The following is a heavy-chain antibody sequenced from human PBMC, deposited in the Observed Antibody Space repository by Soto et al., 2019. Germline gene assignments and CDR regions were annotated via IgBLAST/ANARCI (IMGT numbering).Heavy chain of an antibody. D-gene: IGHD3-16*02. J-gene: IGHJ4*02. Sequence: QVQLVESGGGVVQPGRSLRLSCAASGFTFSSYGMHWVRQAPGKGLEWVAIVSYDGSNQYYADSVKGRFTIPRHNSKNTLYLQMNSLRAEDTAVYYCAKALGELSPESYDHWGQGILVTVSS. CDR1: GFTFSSYG. V-gene: IGHV3-30*18. CDR3: AKALGELSPESYDH. CDR2: VSYDGSNQ.